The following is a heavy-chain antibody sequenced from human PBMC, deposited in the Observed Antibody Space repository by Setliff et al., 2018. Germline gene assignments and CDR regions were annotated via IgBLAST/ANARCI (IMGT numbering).Heavy chain of an antibody. CDR1: GSTVTESS. J-gene: IGHJ4*02. V-gene: IGHV1-24*01. D-gene: IGHD3-9*01. CDR2: FDPEDGER. Sequence: ASVKVSCKVSGSTVTESSMHWVRQAPGKGLEWMGGFDPEDGERIYAQHFQGRLTMTEDTSTDKAYMELSSLRSEDTAVYYCATGFLRYDILTGYYQRPHYFEYWGQGTLVTVSS. CDR3: ATGFLRYDILTGYYQRPHYFEY.